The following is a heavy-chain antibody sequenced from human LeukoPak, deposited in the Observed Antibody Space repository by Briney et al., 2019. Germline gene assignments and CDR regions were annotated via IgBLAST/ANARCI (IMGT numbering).Heavy chain of an antibody. CDR1: GDSVSSYSAG. CDR3: GRDIGAAIGH. Sequence: SQTLSLSCAISGDSVSSYSAGWNWIRQSPSRGLEWLGRTYYRSKWYNEYALSVRSRITISPDTSKNQVSLQLNSVTPDDTAFYYCGRDIGAAIGHWGQGTLVTVSS. D-gene: IGHD6-13*01. V-gene: IGHV6-1*01. CDR2: TYYRSKWYN. J-gene: IGHJ4*02.